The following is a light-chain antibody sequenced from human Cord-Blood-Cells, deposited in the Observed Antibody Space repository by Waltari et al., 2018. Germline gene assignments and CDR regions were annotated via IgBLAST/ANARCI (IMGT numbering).Light chain of an antibody. CDR1: SSDVGSYNL. Sequence: QSALTQPASVSVSPGQSITISCTGTSSDVGSYNLVSWYQQPPGKAPKPMIYEGSKRPSGVSNRFSGSKAGNTASLTISGLQAEDEAYYYCCSYAGSSTYVFGTGTKVTVL. V-gene: IGLV2-23*01. CDR3: CSYAGSSTYV. CDR2: EGS. J-gene: IGLJ1*01.